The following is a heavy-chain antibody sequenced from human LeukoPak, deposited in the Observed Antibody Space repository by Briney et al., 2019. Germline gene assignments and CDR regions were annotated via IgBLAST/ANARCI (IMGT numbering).Heavy chain of an antibody. D-gene: IGHD3-3*01. CDR3: ARANDFWSGYYVYYMDV. V-gene: IGHV1-18*01. J-gene: IGHJ6*03. Sequence: ASVKVSCKASGYTFTSYDINWVRQATGQGLEWLGWISAYNGNTNYAQKLQGRVTMTTDTSTSTAYMEPRSLRSDDTAVYYCARANDFWSGYYVYYMDVWGKGTTVTVSS. CDR1: GYTFTSYD. CDR2: ISAYNGNT.